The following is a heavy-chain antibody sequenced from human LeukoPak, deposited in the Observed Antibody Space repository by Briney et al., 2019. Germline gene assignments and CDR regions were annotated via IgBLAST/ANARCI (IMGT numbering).Heavy chain of an antibody. CDR2: IYYSGST. V-gene: IGHV4-59*01. CDR1: GGSISSYY. D-gene: IGHD6-19*01. J-gene: IGHJ4*02. Sequence: SETLSLTCTVSGGSISSYYWSWIRQPPGKGLEWIGYIYYSGSTNYNPSLKSRVTISVDTSKNQFSLKLSSVTAADTAVYYCARARQWLERGFDYWGQGTLVTVSS. CDR3: ARARQWLERGFDY.